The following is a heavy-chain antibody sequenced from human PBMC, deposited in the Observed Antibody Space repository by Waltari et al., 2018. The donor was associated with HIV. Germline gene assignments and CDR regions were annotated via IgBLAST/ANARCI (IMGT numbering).Heavy chain of an antibody. CDR1: GFTFDDYA. V-gene: IGHV3-9*01. CDR3: AKAFDL. Sequence: EVQLVESGGGLVQPGRSLRLSCAASGFTFDDYAMHWVRQAPGKGLEWVSGISWNSGSIGYADSVKGRFTISRDNAKNSLYLQMNSLRAEDTALYYCAKAFDLWGRGTLVTVSS. J-gene: IGHJ2*01. CDR2: ISWNSGSI.